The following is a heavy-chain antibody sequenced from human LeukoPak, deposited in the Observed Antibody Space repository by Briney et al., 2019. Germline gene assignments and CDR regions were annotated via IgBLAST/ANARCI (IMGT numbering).Heavy chain of an antibody. V-gene: IGHV4-39*01. CDR3: ASSPSGYWWNFDC. D-gene: IGHD3-22*01. Sequence: SQTLSLTCTVSGGSISSNNYYWGWIRQPPGKGLEWIGSIYYSGSTYNNPSLKSRVTISVDTTKNQFSLKLTSVTAADTAVYYCASSPSGYWWNFDCWGQGTLVTVSS. CDR2: IYYSGST. J-gene: IGHJ4*02. CDR1: GGSISSNNYY.